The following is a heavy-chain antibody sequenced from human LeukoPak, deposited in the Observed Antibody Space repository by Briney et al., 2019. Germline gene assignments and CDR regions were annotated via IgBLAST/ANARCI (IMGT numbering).Heavy chain of an antibody. CDR3: AKPPSLSPYFDY. CDR2: ISGSGGST. CDR1: GFTFSSYA. V-gene: IGHV3-23*01. Sequence: GGSLRLSCAASGFTFSSYATSWVRQAPGKGLEWVSAISGSGGSTYYADSVKGRFTISRDNSKNTLYLQMNSLRAEDTAVYYCAKPPSLSPYFDYWGQGTLVTVSS. J-gene: IGHJ4*02.